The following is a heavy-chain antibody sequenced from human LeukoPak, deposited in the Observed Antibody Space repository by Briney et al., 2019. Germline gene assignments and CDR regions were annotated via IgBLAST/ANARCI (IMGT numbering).Heavy chain of an antibody. D-gene: IGHD1-7*01. CDR1: GGSISSYY. Sequence: SETLSLTCTVSGGSISSYYWSWIRQPAGKGLDWIGRIYTSESTNYNPSLKSRVTMSVDTSKNQFSLKLSSVTAADTAVYYCARVRLELSYYYYYMDVWGKGTTVTVSS. CDR3: ARVRLELSYYYYYMDV. J-gene: IGHJ6*03. CDR2: IYTSEST. V-gene: IGHV4-4*07.